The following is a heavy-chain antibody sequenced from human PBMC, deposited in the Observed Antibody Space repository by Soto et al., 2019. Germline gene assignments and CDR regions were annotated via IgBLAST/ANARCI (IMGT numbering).Heavy chain of an antibody. Sequence: QVQLVQPGAEVKKPGASVKVSCKASGYTFTSYDINWVRQATGQGLEWMGWMNPNSGNTGYAQKFQGRVTMTRNTSISTAYMELSSLRSEDTAVYYCARGSIDYGSGSPADFDYWGQGTLVTVSS. CDR2: MNPNSGNT. CDR3: ARGSIDYGSGSPADFDY. J-gene: IGHJ4*02. V-gene: IGHV1-8*01. CDR1: GYTFTSYD. D-gene: IGHD3-10*01.